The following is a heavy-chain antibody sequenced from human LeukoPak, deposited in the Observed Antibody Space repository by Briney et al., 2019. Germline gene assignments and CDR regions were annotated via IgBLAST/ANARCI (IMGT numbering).Heavy chain of an antibody. Sequence: SETLSLTCTVSGGTISSRSYYWGWIRQPPGEGLEWIGNVHSSGSIYYNPSLKSRVTISVDTSNNQFSLKLNSVTAADTAVYYCARHGIVGARAAFDIWGQGTMVTVSS. J-gene: IGHJ3*02. D-gene: IGHD1-26*01. V-gene: IGHV4-39*01. CDR3: ARHGIVGARAAFDI. CDR1: GGTISSRSYY. CDR2: VHSSGSI.